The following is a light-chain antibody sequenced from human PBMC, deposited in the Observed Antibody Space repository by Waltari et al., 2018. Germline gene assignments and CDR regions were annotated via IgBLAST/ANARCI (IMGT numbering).Light chain of an antibody. CDR2: DVS. CDR3: SSYTSNTAV. V-gene: IGLV2-14*03. CDR1: SNDVGIHNL. Sequence: QSALTQPASVSGSPGQSITVSCTGISNDVGIHNLVSWYQQHPGKAPKLVIYDVSYRASAVSYRFSDSKTANTASLTISEPQAEDESDYYCSSYTSNTAVFGGGTKLTVL. J-gene: IGLJ3*02.